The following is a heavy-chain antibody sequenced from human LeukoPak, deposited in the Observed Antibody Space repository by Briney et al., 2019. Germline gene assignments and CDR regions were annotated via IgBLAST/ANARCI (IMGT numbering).Heavy chain of an antibody. CDR2: ISSSSSTI. CDR1: GFTFSRYS. CDR3: ARGTEYYYGSGV. D-gene: IGHD3-10*01. J-gene: IGHJ4*02. V-gene: IGHV3-48*02. Sequence: GGSLRLSCAASGFTFSRYSMNWVRQAPGKGLEWVSYISSSSSTIYYADSVKGRFTISRDNAKNSLYLQMDSLRDEDTAVYYCARGTEYYYGSGVWGQGTLVTVSS.